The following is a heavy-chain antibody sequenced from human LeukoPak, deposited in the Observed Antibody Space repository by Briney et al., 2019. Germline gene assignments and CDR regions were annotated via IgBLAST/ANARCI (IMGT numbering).Heavy chain of an antibody. CDR1: GFTFSSYS. CDR2: ISSSSSYI. J-gene: IGHJ4*02. D-gene: IGHD3-3*01. CDR3: AREGRRFLEWSPPPDY. V-gene: IGHV3-21*01. Sequence: GGSPRLSCAASGFTFSSYSMNWVRQAPGKGLEWISSISSSSSYIYYADSVKGRFTISRDNAKNSLYLQMNSLRAEDTAVYYCAREGRRFLEWSPPPDYWGQGTLVTVSS.